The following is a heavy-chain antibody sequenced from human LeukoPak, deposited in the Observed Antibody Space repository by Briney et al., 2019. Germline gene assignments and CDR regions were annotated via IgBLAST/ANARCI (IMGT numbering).Heavy chain of an antibody. CDR1: GFTVSSSY. CDR2: IYSGGST. CDR3: ARSLVYYDSSGYEDY. V-gene: IGHV3-66*01. D-gene: IGHD3-22*01. J-gene: IGHJ4*02. Sequence: GGSLRLSCAASGFTVSSSYMSWVRQAPGKGLEWVSVIYSGGSTYYADSVKGRFTISRDNSKNTLYLQMNSLRAEDTAVYYCARSLVYYDSSGYEDYWGQGTLVTVSS.